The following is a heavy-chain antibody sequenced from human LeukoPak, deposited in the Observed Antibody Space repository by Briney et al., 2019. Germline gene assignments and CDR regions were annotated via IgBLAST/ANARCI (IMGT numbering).Heavy chain of an antibody. D-gene: IGHD3-10*01. J-gene: IGHJ4*02. CDR3: ARDQYYYGSGSYYPFDY. CDR2: IIPIFGTA. CDR1: GGTFSSYA. Sequence: GASVKVSCKASGGTFSSYAISWVRQAPGQGLEWMGGIIPIFGTANYAQKFQGRVTITAGESTSTAYMELSSLRSEDTAVYYCARDQYYYGSGSYYPFDYWGQGTLVTVSS. V-gene: IGHV1-69*13.